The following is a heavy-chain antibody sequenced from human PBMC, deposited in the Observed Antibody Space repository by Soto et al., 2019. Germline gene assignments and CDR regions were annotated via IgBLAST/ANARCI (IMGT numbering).Heavy chain of an antibody. CDR1: GYTFTSYY. V-gene: IGHV1-46*01. J-gene: IGHJ5*02. D-gene: IGHD3-10*01. Sequence: HVQLVQSGAEVKKPGASVKVPCKASGYTFTSYYMHWVRQAPRQGLEWVGIINPSGGSTSYAQKFQSRVAINRDTCTSEGYIELNSLRSEDTAVYYCARDYYRCRFAPWGQGTLVIVSS. CDR3: ARDYYRCRFAP. CDR2: INPSGGST.